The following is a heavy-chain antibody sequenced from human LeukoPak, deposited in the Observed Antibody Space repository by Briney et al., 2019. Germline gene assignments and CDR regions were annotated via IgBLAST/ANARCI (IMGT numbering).Heavy chain of an antibody. V-gene: IGHV1-18*01. CDR2: ISAYNGNT. D-gene: IGHD4-11*01. CDR3: ARDPRPTEDWFDP. Sequence: GASVNVSCKASGYTFASYGISWVRQAPGQGLEWMGWISAYNGNTNYAQKLQGRVTMTTDTSTSTAYMELRSLRSDDTAVYYCARDPRPTEDWFDPWGQGTLLTVSS. J-gene: IGHJ5*02. CDR1: GYTFASYG.